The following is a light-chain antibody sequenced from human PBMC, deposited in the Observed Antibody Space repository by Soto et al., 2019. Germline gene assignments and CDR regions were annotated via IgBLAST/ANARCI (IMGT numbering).Light chain of an antibody. CDR3: SSNTSSSTLV. J-gene: IGLJ2*01. CDR2: EVN. Sequence: QSVLTQPASVSGSPGQSITISCTGTSSDVGGYNYVSWYQQHPGKAPKLMIYEVNNRPSGVSNRFSGSKSGNTASLTISGLQAEDEADYYCSSNTSSSTLVFGGGTKVTVL. CDR1: SSDVGGYNY. V-gene: IGLV2-14*01.